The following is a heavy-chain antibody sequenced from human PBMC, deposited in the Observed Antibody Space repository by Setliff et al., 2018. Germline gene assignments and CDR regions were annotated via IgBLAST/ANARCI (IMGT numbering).Heavy chain of an antibody. J-gene: IGHJ4*02. V-gene: IGHV3-48*01. Sequence: GGSLRLSCVVSGLTVSTYSMNWVRQAPGKRLEWVSYISSSSSPIYYADSVKGRFTISRDNAKNSLYLEMNSLRPEDTAVYYCARDVAGYNTGWFPDYWGQGTLVTVSS. CDR3: ARDVAGYNTGWFPDY. D-gene: IGHD6-19*01. CDR2: ISSSSSPI. CDR1: GLTVSTYS.